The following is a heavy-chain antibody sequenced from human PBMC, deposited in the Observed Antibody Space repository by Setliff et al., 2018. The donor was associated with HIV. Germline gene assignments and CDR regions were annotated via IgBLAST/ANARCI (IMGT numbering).Heavy chain of an antibody. D-gene: IGHD3-22*01. CDR1: GYTFTGYY. J-gene: IGHJ1*01. CDR3: ARAYDQDFQH. V-gene: IGHV1-46*01. CDR2: INPTGGST. Sequence: ASVKVSCKASGYTFTGYYMHWVRQAPGQGLEWMGVINPTGGSTRNTQKFQGRVAMTRDTSTSTVYMELSSLRSEDTAVYYCARAYDQDFQHWGQGTVVTVS.